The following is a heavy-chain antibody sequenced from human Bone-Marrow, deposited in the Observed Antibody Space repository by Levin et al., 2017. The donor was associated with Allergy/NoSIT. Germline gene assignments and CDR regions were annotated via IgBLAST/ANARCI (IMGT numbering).Heavy chain of an antibody. CDR1: GFTFGLYS. V-gene: IGHV3-48*02. Sequence: PGGSLRLSCAASGFTFGLYSMNWVRQAPGRGLEWISFIGGSHTTIYYADSVKGRFTISRENVKNSLYLQMSDLRDDDTAIYYCARGGSGLDSWGQGTLVTVSS. CDR2: IGGSHTTI. D-gene: IGHD3-10*01. J-gene: IGHJ4*02. CDR3: ARGGSGLDS.